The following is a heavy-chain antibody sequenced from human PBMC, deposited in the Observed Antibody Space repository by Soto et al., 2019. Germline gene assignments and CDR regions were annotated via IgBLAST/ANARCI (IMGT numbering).Heavy chain of an antibody. CDR3: ARAERVLVNFNWPSYYFDY. V-gene: IGHV1-69*13. J-gene: IGHJ4*02. CDR1: GGTFSSYA. D-gene: IGHD3-9*01. Sequence: GASVKVSCKASGGTFSSYAISWVRQAPGQGLEWMGGIIPIFGTANYAQKFQGRVTITADESTSTDYMELSSLRSEDTAVYYCARAERVLVNFNWPSYYFDYWGQGTLVTVSS. CDR2: IIPIFGTA.